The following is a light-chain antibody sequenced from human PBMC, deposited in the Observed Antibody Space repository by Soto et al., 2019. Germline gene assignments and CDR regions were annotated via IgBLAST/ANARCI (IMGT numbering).Light chain of an antibody. J-gene: IGLJ2*01. CDR1: SSDIGSYNL. V-gene: IGLV2-23*03. Sequence: QSVLTQPASVSGSPGQSISISCTGTSSDIGSYNLVSWYQQLPGKAPKLIIYEGSKRPSGLSNRFSGSKSGNTASLTISGLQAEDEADYYCCSYAGSYTVVFGGGTKLTVL. CDR2: EGS. CDR3: CSYAGSYTVV.